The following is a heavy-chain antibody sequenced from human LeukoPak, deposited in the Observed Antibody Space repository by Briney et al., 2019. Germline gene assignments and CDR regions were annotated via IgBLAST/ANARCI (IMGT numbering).Heavy chain of an antibody. D-gene: IGHD5-24*01. Sequence: SETLSLTCTVSGGSISSSSYYWGWIRQPPGKGLEWIGSIYYSGSTYYNPSLKSRVTISVDTSKNQFSLKLSSVTAADTAVYYCARTDGYNEYYFDYWGQGTLVTVSS. CDR2: IYYSGST. J-gene: IGHJ4*02. CDR3: ARTDGYNEYYFDY. CDR1: GGSISSSSYY. V-gene: IGHV4-39*07.